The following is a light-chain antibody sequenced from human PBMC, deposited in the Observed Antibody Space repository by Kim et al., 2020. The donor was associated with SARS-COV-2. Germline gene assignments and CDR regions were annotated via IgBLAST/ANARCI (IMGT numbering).Light chain of an antibody. CDR3: AAWDGRLSGPV. Sequence: GQRVTISCSGSSSTIGDNYVDWYQQLPGTAPKLLIYRDNQRPSGVPDRFSVSKSGTSASLAISGLRSEDEADYYCAAWDGRLSGPVFGGGTKVTVL. CDR1: SSTIGDNY. CDR2: RDN. J-gene: IGLJ2*01. V-gene: IGLV1-47*01.